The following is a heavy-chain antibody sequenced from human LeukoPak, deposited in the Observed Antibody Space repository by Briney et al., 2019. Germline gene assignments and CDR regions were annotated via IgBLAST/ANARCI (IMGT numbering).Heavy chain of an antibody. Sequence: ASVKVSCKASGYTFTSYSITWVRQAPGQGLEWVGWVTAYNCYTKYPQKLQGRVTMTTDTSTSTAYMELRSLRSDDTAVYYCAGGSGYPNSGWVYFDSWGQGTLVTVSS. D-gene: IGHD6-19*01. CDR3: AGGSGYPNSGWVYFDS. CDR2: VTAYNCYT. CDR1: GYTFTSYS. J-gene: IGHJ4*02. V-gene: IGHV1-18*01.